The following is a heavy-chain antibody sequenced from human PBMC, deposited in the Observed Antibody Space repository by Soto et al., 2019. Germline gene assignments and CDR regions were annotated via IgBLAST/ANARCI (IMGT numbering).Heavy chain of an antibody. J-gene: IGHJ4*02. CDR3: TVGGAGHPFDY. D-gene: IGHD3-16*01. Sequence: SETLSLTCTVSGVSITSHYWTWIRQPPGKGLEWIGNIHYSGSTNYSPSLKGRVIISVDTSENQSSLKLSSVTTADTAVYYCTVGGAGHPFDYWGQGTLVTVSS. CDR1: GVSITSHY. V-gene: IGHV4-59*11. CDR2: IHYSGST.